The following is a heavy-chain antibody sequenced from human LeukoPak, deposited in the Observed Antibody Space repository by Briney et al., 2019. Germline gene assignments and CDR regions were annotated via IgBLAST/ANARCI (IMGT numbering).Heavy chain of an antibody. CDR3: ARGRRGGTWNV. J-gene: IGHJ6*02. D-gene: IGHD1-26*01. Sequence: PSETLSLTCAVYGGSFSGYYWSWFRRPPGKRLEWIAFIYFDGSTNYNPSLTSRVTLSIDTSRQQFSLRLTSVTAADTAIYYCARGRRGGTWNVWGQGTTVTVSS. CDR2: IYFDGST. CDR1: GGSFSGYY. V-gene: IGHV4-59*01.